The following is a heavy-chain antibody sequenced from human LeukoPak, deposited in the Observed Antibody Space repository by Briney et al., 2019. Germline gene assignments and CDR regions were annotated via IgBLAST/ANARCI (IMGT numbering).Heavy chain of an antibody. J-gene: IGHJ4*02. CDR3: ARGVFFGLRYDSSGCPDY. V-gene: IGHV3-30*01. D-gene: IGHD3-22*01. Sequence: GGFLRLSCAASGFTFSSYAMHWVRQAPGKGLEWVAVISYDGSNKYYADSVKGRFTISRDNSKNTLYLQMNGLRAEDTAVYYCARGVFFGLRYDSSGCPDYWGQGTLVTVSS. CDR2: ISYDGSNK. CDR1: GFTFSSYA.